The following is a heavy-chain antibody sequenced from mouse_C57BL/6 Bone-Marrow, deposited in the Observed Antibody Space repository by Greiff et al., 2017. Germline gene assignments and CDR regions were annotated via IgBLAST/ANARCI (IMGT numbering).Heavy chain of an antibody. CDR2: ISSGSSTI. D-gene: IGHD1-1*01. CDR1: GFTFSDYG. Sequence: EVQVVESGGGLVKPGGSLKLSCAASGFTFSDYGMHWVRQAPEKGLEWVAYISSGSSTIYYADTVKGRFTISRDNAKNTLFLQMTSLRSEDTAMYYCAHYYGSSYRYFDVWGTGTTVTVSS. CDR3: AHYYGSSYRYFDV. J-gene: IGHJ1*03. V-gene: IGHV5-17*01.